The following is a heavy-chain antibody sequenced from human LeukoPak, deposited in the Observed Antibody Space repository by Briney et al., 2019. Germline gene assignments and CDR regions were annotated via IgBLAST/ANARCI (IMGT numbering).Heavy chain of an antibody. CDR1: GFTVSSNY. J-gene: IGHJ5*02. Sequence: GGSLRLSCAASGFTVSSNYMSWVRQAPGKGLEWVSVIYSGGSTYYADSVKGRFTISRDNSKNTLYLQMNSLRAEDTAVYYCARTYSSGQNWFDPWGQGTLVTVSS. CDR3: ARTYSSGQNWFDP. CDR2: IYSGGST. V-gene: IGHV3-66*01. D-gene: IGHD6-19*01.